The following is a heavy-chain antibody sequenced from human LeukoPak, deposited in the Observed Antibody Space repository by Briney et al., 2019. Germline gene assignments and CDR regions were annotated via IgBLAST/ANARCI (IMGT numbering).Heavy chain of an antibody. D-gene: IGHD3-3*01. CDR3: ARDITIFGVVTGAFDP. Sequence: ASVKVSCKASGYTFTSYGISWVRQAPGQGLEWMGWISPYNGNTNYAQKLQGRLTMTTDTSTSTASMELRSLRSDGTAVYYCARDITIFGVVTGAFDPWGQGTLVTVSS. CDR1: GYTFTSYG. J-gene: IGHJ5*02. CDR2: ISPYNGNT. V-gene: IGHV1-18*01.